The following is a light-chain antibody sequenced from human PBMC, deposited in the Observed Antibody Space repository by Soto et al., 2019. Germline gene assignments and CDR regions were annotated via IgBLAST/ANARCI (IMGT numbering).Light chain of an antibody. Sequence: DIQMTQSPSSVSASVGDRVTITCRASQGINNWVAWYQQQPGKAPKLLMSGASTLQSGVPSRLSGGGSGTRFTLIISSLQPEDFATYYCQQTNTFLPLAFGGGTKVDLK. CDR3: QQTNTFLPLA. J-gene: IGKJ4*01. CDR1: QGINNW. CDR2: GAS. V-gene: IGKV1-12*01.